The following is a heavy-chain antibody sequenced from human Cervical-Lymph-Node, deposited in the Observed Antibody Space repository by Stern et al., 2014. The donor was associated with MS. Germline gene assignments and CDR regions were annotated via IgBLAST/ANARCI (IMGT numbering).Heavy chain of an antibody. CDR3: ARQSIPSLTHDYGDPLDY. V-gene: IGHV1-2*06. J-gene: IGHJ4*02. D-gene: IGHD4-17*01. CDR2: INPNTVVT. Sequence: MQLVESGAEVKKPGASMKVSCKASGYTFTDYYIHWVRQAPGQGLEWMGRINPNTVVTNYAQKFQGRVTMTRDTSISTASMELRRLSSDDTAVYYCARQSIPSLTHDYGDPLDYWGQGTLVTVSS. CDR1: GYTFTDYY.